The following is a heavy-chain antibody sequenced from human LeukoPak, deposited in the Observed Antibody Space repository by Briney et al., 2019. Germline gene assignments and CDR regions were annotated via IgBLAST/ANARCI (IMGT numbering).Heavy chain of an antibody. D-gene: IGHD4-23*01. CDR3: ARVDFYGGNSRGTAS. Sequence: PGGSLRLSCAASGFTFSSYSMNWVRQAPGKGLEWVSSISSSSSYIYYADSVKGRFTISRDNAKNSLYLQMNSLRAEDTAVYYWARVDFYGGNSRGTASWARGTRVPASP. CDR2: ISSSSSYI. CDR1: GFTFSSYS. J-gene: IGHJ5*02. V-gene: IGHV3-21*01.